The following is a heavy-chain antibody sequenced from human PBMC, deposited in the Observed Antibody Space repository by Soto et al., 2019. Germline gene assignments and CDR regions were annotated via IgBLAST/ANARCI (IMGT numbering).Heavy chain of an antibody. J-gene: IGHJ5*01. CDR2: INAGNGDT. Sequence: QVQFVQSGAEVRKPGDSVKVSCKASGYSFKDYAVYWVRQAPGQRLEWLGWINAGNGDTKYSQNLQGRVTISRDRSASTTDMELGSLRSEDTAVYYCARGRWVRGPGKYYLDSWGQGSLVTVSS. V-gene: IGHV1-3*01. CDR1: GYSFKDYA. CDR3: ARGRWVRGPGKYYLDS. D-gene: IGHD3-10*01.